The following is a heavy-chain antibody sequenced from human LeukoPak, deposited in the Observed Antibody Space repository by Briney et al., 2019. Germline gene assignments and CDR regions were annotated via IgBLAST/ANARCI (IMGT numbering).Heavy chain of an antibody. V-gene: IGHV3-23*01. CDR2: ISGSGGST. Sequence: PGGSLRLYCAASGFTFSSYAMSWVRQAPGKGLEWVSAISGSGGSTYYADSVKGRFTISRDNSKNTLYLQMNSLRAEDTAVYYCAKFGYYDSSGYDGWGQGTLVTVSS. CDR1: GFTFSSYA. J-gene: IGHJ4*02. D-gene: IGHD3-22*01. CDR3: AKFGYYDSSGYDG.